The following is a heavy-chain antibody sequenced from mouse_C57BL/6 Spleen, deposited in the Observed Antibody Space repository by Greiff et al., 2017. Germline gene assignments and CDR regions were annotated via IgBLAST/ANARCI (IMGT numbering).Heavy chain of an antibody. CDR2: ISSGGSYT. Sequence: EVQLVESGGDLVKPGGSLKLSCAASGFTFSSYGMSWVRQTPDKRLEWVATISSGGSYTYYPDSVKGRFTISRDNAKNTLYLQMSSLKSEDTAMYYCASLLSGGYYFDYWGQGTTLTVSS. CDR1: GFTFSSYG. V-gene: IGHV5-6*01. J-gene: IGHJ2*01. CDR3: ASLLSGGYYFDY.